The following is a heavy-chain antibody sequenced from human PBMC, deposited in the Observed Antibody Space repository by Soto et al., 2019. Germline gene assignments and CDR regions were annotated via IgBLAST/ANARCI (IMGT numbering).Heavy chain of an antibody. D-gene: IGHD4-17*01. CDR3: AADRGDYRTYYYGMDV. V-gene: IGHV1-58*01. Sequence: GASVKVSCKASGFIFTRSAVQWVRQARGQRLEWIGWIVVGSGNTNYAQKFQDRVTITRDMSTSTAYMELSSLRSDDTAVYFCAADRGDYRTYYYGMDVWGQGTTVTVSS. J-gene: IGHJ6*02. CDR1: GFIFTRSA. CDR2: IVVGSGNT.